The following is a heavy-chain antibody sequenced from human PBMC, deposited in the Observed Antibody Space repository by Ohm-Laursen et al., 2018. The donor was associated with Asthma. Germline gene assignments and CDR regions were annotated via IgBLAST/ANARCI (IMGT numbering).Heavy chain of an antibody. D-gene: IGHD3-10*01. CDR2: IIPIFGTA. Sequence: VSSVKVSCKASGGTFSSYAISWVRQAPGQGLEWMGGIIPIFGTANYAQKFQGRVTITADESTSTAYMELSSLRSEDTAVYYCAREKTYYYGSGSSNWFDPWGQGTLVTVSS. CDR3: AREKTYYYGSGSSNWFDP. J-gene: IGHJ5*02. CDR1: GGTFSSYA. V-gene: IGHV1-69*01.